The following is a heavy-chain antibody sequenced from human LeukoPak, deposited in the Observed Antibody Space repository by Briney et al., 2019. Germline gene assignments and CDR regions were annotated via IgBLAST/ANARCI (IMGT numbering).Heavy chain of an antibody. CDR1: GASINSGSYY. CDR2: IYTSGST. V-gene: IGHV4-61*02. CDR3: ARDGTSVYYNY. Sequence: PSETLSLTCTVSGASINSGSYYWTWIRQPAGKGLGWIGSIYTSGSTNYNPSLKSRVTISLDTSKNHFSLKLDSVTAADMAVYYRARDGTSVYYNYWGQGTLVTVSS. J-gene: IGHJ4*02. D-gene: IGHD3-10*01.